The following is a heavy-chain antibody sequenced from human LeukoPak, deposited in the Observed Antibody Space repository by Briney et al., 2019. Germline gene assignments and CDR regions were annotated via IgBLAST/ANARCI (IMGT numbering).Heavy chain of an antibody. Sequence: GESLKISCKASGYSFTTYWIGWVRQMPGKGLEWMGIIYPGDSDARYNPSFQGQVTISVDTSITTAHLQWSSLKASDTAICYCAISLGLSDTYWDFWGQGTLVTVTS. J-gene: IGHJ4*02. CDR1: GYSFTTYW. D-gene: IGHD2-8*02. CDR3: AISLGLSDTYWDF. CDR2: IYPGDSDA. V-gene: IGHV5-51*01.